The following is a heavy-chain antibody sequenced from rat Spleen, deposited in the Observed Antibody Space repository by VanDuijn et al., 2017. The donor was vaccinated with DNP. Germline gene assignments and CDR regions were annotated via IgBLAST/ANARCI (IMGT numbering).Heavy chain of an antibody. J-gene: IGHJ2*01. V-gene: IGHV5-7*01. Sequence: EVQLVESGGGLVQPGRSLKLSCAASGFTFSDYYMAWVRQAPTKGLEWVATITYDVIRTYYRDSVKGRFTISRDNAKSTLNLQMDSLRSEDTATYYCARRGYGGRGFFDYWGQGVMVTVSS. CDR3: ARRGYGGRGFFDY. CDR2: ITYDVIRT. CDR1: GFTFSDYY. D-gene: IGHD1-11*01.